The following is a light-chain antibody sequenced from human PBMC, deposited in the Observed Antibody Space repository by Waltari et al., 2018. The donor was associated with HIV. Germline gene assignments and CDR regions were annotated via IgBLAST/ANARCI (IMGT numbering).Light chain of an antibody. J-gene: IGKJ1*01. V-gene: IGKV3-20*01. CDR1: QGVSSTY. Sequence: EIVLTQSPGTLSLSPGERATLSCRASQGVSSTYLAGYQQKPGKAPRLLIYGASRRATGLPDRFSGSGSGTDFTLTISRLEPEDFAVYYCQQYGSSPLTFGQGTKVEIK. CDR2: GAS. CDR3: QQYGSSPLT.